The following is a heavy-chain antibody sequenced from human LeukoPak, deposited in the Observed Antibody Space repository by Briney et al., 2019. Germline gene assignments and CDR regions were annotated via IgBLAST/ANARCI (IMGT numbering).Heavy chain of an antibody. D-gene: IGHD3-10*01. J-gene: IGHJ4*02. Sequence: GGSLRLSCAASGFAFSNYGLHWVRQAPGKGLEWVAFIQYDGSNKFHTDSVKGRFSISRDNSKNTLFLQMNSLRAEDTAVYYCAKPGGRVGESLNGIDYWGQGTLVTVS. CDR2: IQYDGSNK. V-gene: IGHV3-30*02. CDR3: AKPGGRVGESLNGIDY. CDR1: GFAFSNYG.